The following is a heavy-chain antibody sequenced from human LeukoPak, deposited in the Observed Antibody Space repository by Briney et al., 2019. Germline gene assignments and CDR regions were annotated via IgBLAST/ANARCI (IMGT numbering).Heavy chain of an antibody. CDR2: INPNSGGT. D-gene: IGHD6-19*01. CDR1: GYTFTGYY. CDR3: ARARWGSSGWYGY. V-gene: IGHV1-2*02. Sequence: ASEKVSCKASGYTFTGYYMHWVRQAPGQGLEWMGWINPNSGGTNYAQKFQGRVTMTRDTSISTAYMELSRLRSDDTAVYYCARARWGSSGWYGYWGQGTLVTVSS. J-gene: IGHJ4*02.